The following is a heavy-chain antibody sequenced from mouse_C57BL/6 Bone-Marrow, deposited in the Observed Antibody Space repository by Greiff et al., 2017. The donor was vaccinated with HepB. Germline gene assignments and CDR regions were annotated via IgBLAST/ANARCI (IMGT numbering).Heavy chain of an antibody. D-gene: IGHD4-1*02. V-gene: IGHV1-61*01. CDR1: GYTFTSYW. CDR2: IYPSDSET. J-gene: IGHJ3*01. CDR3: ASTGTTWFAY. Sequence: QVQLQQPGAELVRPGSSVKLSCKASGYTFTSYWMDWVKQRPGQGLEWIGNIYPSDSETHYNQKFKDKATLTADKSSSTAYMQLSSLTSEDSAVYFCASTGTTWFAYWGQGTLVTVSA.